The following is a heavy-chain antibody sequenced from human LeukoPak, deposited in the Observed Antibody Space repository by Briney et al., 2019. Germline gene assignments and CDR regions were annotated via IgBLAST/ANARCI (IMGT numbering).Heavy chain of an antibody. Sequence: GGSLRLSCAVSGFTFSSYWMTWVRQAPGKGLEWVANIKEDGGEKYYVDSMKGRLTISRDNAKNSLYLQMNSLRAEDTAVYYCARHRYNWVENYYYYGLDVWGQGTTVTVSS. CDR1: GFTFSSYW. CDR3: ARHRYNWVENYYYYGLDV. D-gene: IGHD1-1*01. J-gene: IGHJ6*02. CDR2: IKEDGGEK. V-gene: IGHV3-7*01.